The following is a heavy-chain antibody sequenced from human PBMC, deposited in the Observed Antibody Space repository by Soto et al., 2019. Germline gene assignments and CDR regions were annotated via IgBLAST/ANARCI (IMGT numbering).Heavy chain of an antibody. CDR2: IDPSDSYT. D-gene: IGHD2-8*01. Sequence: GESVKLSCTGSGYSFTRYWISSVRQMTGKGLEWVGRIDPSDSYTNYSPSFQGHVTISADKSISTAYLQWSSLKASDTAMYYCASLSGNDGMDVWGQGTTVTVSS. CDR1: GYSFTRYW. CDR3: ASLSGNDGMDV. J-gene: IGHJ6*02. V-gene: IGHV5-10-1*01.